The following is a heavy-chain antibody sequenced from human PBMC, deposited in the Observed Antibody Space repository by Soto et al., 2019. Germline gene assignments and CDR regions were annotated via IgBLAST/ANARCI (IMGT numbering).Heavy chain of an antibody. J-gene: IGHJ4*02. CDR3: ARDRQQLDYLTY. CDR1: GYIFTGYY. Sequence: GASVKVSCKASGYIFTGYYMHWVRQTPGQGLEWMGWINPNSGVTKYAQKFQGRVIMARDTSMNTAYMELSGLRSDDTAVYYCARDRQQLDYLTYWGQGTLVTVSS. V-gene: IGHV1-2*02. D-gene: IGHD6-13*01. CDR2: INPNSGVT.